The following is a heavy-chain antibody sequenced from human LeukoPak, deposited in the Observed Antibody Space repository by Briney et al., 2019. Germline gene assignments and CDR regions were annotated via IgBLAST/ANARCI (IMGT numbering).Heavy chain of an antibody. J-gene: IGHJ4*02. CDR1: GFTFSSYG. V-gene: IGHV3-23*01. CDR3: ARDLRDLRYFGWLGY. CDR2: ISGSGGST. Sequence: GGSLRLSCAASGFTFSSYGMSWVRQAPGKGLEWVSAISGSGGSTYYADSVKGRFTTSRDNSKNTLYLQMNSLRAEDTAVYYCARDLRDLRYFGWLGYWGQGTLVTVSS. D-gene: IGHD3-9*01.